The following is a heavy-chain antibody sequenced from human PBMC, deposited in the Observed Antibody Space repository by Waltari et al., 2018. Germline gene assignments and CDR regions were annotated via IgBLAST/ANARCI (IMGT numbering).Heavy chain of an antibody. CDR2: IYYSGST. J-gene: IGHJ3*02. Sequence: QVQLQESGPGLVKPSQTLSLTCTVSGGSISSGGYYWSWIRTPPGKGLEWIGYIYYSGSTYYNPSLKSRVTISVDTSKNQFSLKLSSVTAADTAVYYCARDVTIFGVVIPREDAFDIWGQGTMVTVSS. CDR1: GGSISSGGYY. D-gene: IGHD3-3*01. CDR3: ARDVTIFGVVIPREDAFDI. V-gene: IGHV4-31*03.